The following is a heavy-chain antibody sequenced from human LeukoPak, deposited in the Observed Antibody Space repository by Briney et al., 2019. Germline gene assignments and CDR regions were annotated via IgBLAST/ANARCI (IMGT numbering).Heavy chain of an antibody. Sequence: SETLSLTCSVSGCSLTSGYYWGWIRQPPGKGLEWVGSIYYIGSPHYNPSLKSRATVLIDTSRNTVSLKLNSLTVADSALYYCAGGRDAFDIWGQGTLVTVSS. CDR2: IYYIGSP. CDR3: AGGRDAFDI. V-gene: IGHV4-38-2*02. CDR1: GCSLTSGYY. J-gene: IGHJ3*02.